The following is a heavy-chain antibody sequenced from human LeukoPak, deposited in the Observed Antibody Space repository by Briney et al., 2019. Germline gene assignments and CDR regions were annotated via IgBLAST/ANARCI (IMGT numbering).Heavy chain of an antibody. CDR2: ISGSGGST. CDR1: GFTFSSYA. Sequence: GGSLRLSCAAPGFTFSSYAMSWVRQAPGKGLEWVSAISGSGGSTYYADSVKGRFTISRDNSKNTLYLQMNSLRAEDTAVYYCAKDFDFYGSGSYYDYWGQGTLVTVSS. D-gene: IGHD3-10*01. CDR3: AKDFDFYGSGSYYDY. J-gene: IGHJ4*02. V-gene: IGHV3-23*01.